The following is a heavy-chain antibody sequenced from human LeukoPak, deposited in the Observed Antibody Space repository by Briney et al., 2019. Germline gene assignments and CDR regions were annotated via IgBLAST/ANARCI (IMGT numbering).Heavy chain of an antibody. Sequence: PSQTLSLTCTVSGGSISSGGCSWSWIRQHPGKGLEWIGYIYYSGSTYYNPSLKSRVTISVDTSKNQFSLKLSSVTAADTAVYYCARGYDILTGPTSFDYWGQGTLVTVSS. V-gene: IGHV4-31*03. CDR2: IYYSGST. CDR3: ARGYDILTGPTSFDY. CDR1: GGSISSGGCS. J-gene: IGHJ4*02. D-gene: IGHD3-9*01.